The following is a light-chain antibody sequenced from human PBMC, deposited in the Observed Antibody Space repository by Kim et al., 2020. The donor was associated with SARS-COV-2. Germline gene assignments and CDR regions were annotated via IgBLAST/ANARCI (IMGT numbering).Light chain of an antibody. CDR2: GAS. J-gene: IGKJ4*01. CDR3: QQYGTSPET. CDR1: QSVNSNY. V-gene: IGKV3-20*01. Sequence: SPGERDTRSCRASQSVNSNYLAWYQRKPGQAPRLLIYGASSRATGIPDRFSGSGSGTDFTLSINRLEPEDFAVYDCQQYGTSPETFGGGTKVDIK.